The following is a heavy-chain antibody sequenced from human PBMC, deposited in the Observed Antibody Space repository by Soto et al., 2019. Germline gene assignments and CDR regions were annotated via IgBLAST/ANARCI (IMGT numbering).Heavy chain of an antibody. V-gene: IGHV3-23*01. D-gene: IGHD3-22*01. Sequence: GGSLRLSCAASGFTFSSYAMSCVRQAPGKGLEWVSAFSGTGGSTYYADSVKGRFTISRDNYKNTLYLQMNSLRVEDTAVYYCAKIRLYDSTGYRRDGLDIWGQGTMVTVSS. CDR3: AKIRLYDSTGYRRDGLDI. CDR2: FSGTGGST. J-gene: IGHJ3*02. CDR1: GFTFSSYA.